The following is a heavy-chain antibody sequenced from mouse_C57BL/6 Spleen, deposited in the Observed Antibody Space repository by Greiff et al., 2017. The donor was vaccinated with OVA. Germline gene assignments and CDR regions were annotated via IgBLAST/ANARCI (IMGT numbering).Heavy chain of an antibody. J-gene: IGHJ1*03. CDR1: GYTFTNYW. CDR2: IYPGGGYT. Sequence: VQLQQSGAELVRPGTSVKMSCKASGYTFTNYWIGWAKQRPGHGLEWIGDIYPGGGYTNYNEKFKGKATLTADKSSSTAYMQFSSLTSEDSAIYYCARGDGGYFDVWGTGTTVTVSS. V-gene: IGHV1-63*01. CDR3: ARGDGGYFDV.